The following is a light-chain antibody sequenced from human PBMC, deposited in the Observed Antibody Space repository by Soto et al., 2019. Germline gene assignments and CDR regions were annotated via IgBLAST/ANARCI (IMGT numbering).Light chain of an antibody. J-gene: IGLJ1*01. CDR2: EVT. V-gene: IGLV2-14*01. CDR1: SSDVGGYNH. CDR3: SSCASSSSYV. Sequence: QSVLTQPASVSGSPGQSITISCTGTSSDVGGYNHVSWYQIHPGKAPKLIIYEVTSRPSGVSYRFSGSKSGNSASLTISGLQAEDEADYYCSSCASSSSYVFGGGTKVTAL.